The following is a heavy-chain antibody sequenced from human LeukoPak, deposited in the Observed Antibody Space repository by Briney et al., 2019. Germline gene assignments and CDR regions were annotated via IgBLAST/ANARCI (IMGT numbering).Heavy chain of an antibody. CDR1: GFSFSDYY. CDR2: ISNSGGAM. V-gene: IGHV3-11*01. D-gene: IGHD2-2*01. Sequence: GGSLRLSCAATGFSFSDYYMNWFRQVPGKGLEWISYISNSGGAMFYADSVKGRFTVSRDNARNSLYLQMTSLRVEDTAVYYCARGYCSSTSCPRGYYFDYWGQGTLVTVSS. J-gene: IGHJ4*02. CDR3: ARGYCSSTSCPRGYYFDY.